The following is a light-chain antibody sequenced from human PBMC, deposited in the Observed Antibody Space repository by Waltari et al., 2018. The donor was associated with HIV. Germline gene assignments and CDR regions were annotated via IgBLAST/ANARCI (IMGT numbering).Light chain of an antibody. CDR1: KTDIGLYHL. Sequence: QSALTQPASVSGSPGQSITISCTGAKTDIGLYHLASWYRHHPDKAPHLVIYGVNTRPSGVSDRFSGSKSGNTASLTISSLQAEDEADYYCSSYTNSDILLFGGGTKLTVL. V-gene: IGLV2-14*01. CDR3: SSYTNSDILL. J-gene: IGLJ2*01. CDR2: GVN.